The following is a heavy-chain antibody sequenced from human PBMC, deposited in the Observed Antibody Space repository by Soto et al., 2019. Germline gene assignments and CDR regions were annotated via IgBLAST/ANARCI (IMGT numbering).Heavy chain of an antibody. V-gene: IGHV5-51*01. CDR3: ARRKSMTTVTEHDAFDI. D-gene: IGHD4-17*01. J-gene: IGHJ3*02. CDR2: IYPGDSDT. CDR1: GYSFTSYW. Sequence: GESLKISCKGSGYSFTSYWIGWVRQMPGKGLEWMGIIYPGDSDTRYSPSFQGQVTISADKSISTAYLQWSSLKASDTAMYYCARRKSMTTVTEHDAFDIWGQGTMVTVSS.